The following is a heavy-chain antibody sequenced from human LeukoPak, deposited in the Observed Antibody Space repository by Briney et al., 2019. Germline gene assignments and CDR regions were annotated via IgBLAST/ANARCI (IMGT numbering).Heavy chain of an antibody. CDR1: GFTFSSYA. D-gene: IGHD3-10*01. Sequence: GGSLRLSCAASGFTFSSYAMHWVRQAPGKGLEWVAVTPNDGSNKYYADSVKGRFTISRDNSKNTLYVQMNSLRAEDTAVYYCASAPRDYYFGSGSMGSYFDYWGQGTLVTVSS. J-gene: IGHJ4*02. CDR2: TPNDGSNK. CDR3: ASAPRDYYFGSGSMGSYFDY. V-gene: IGHV3-30-3*01.